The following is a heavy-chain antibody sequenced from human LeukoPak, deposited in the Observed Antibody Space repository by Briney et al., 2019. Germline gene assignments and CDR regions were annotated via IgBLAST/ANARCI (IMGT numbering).Heavy chain of an antibody. V-gene: IGHV3-23*01. CDR2: ITGSGGST. D-gene: IGHD6-19*01. CDR3: AKGLYSSGWYAPTIDY. J-gene: IGHJ4*02. CDR1: GITFSFYG. Sequence: PGGSLRLSCEASGITFSFYGMSWVRQAPGKGLEWVSAITGSGGSTYYADSVKGRFTISRDNSKNTLYLQMNSLRAEDTAVYYCAKGLYSSGWYAPTIDYWGQGTLVTVSS.